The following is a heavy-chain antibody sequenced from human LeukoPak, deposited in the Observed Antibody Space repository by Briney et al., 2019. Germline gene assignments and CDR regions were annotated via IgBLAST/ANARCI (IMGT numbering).Heavy chain of an antibody. V-gene: IGHV1-3*01. J-gene: IGHJ4*02. CDR1: GYAFINYA. CDR3: ARGPPAWGATLN. D-gene: IGHD1-26*01. CDR2: INAGNGNT. Sequence: GASVKVSCKASGYAFINYAISWVRQAPGQRLEWMGWINAGNGNTKYSQKFQGRVTITRDTSASTAYMELSSLRSEDTAVYYCARGPPAWGATLNWGQGTLVTVSS.